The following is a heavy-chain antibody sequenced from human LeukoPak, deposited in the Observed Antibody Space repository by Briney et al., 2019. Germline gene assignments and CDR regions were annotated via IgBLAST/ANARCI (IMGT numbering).Heavy chain of an antibody. CDR1: GFIFSSYG. Sequence: GGSLRLSCAASGFIFSSYGIHWVSQAPGNGPEWVAVISNDGTIKYYADSVKGRFTVSRDNSKNTVYLQMNSLRAEDTAIYYCARDWSGYSFDYWGQGALVAVSS. D-gene: IGHD5-18*01. J-gene: IGHJ4*02. CDR3: ARDWSGYSFDY. CDR2: ISNDGTIK. V-gene: IGHV3-30*03.